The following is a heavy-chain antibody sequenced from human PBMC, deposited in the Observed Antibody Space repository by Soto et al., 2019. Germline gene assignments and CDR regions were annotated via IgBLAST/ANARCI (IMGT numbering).Heavy chain of an antibody. D-gene: IGHD2-15*01. CDR3: ARGGLGGYCSGGSCYSDY. Sequence: QVQLVQSGAEVKKPGSSVKVSCKASGGTFSSYAISWVRQAPGQGLEWMGGIIPIFGTANYAQKFQGRVTITADESTSTADMELSSLRSEDTAVYYCARGGLGGYCSGGSCYSDYWGQGTLVTVSS. CDR2: IIPIFGTA. J-gene: IGHJ4*02. V-gene: IGHV1-69*01. CDR1: GGTFSSYA.